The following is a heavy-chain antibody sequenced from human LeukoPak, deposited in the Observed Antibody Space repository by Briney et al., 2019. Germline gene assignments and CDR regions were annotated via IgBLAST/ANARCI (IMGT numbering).Heavy chain of an antibody. Sequence: PSETLSLTCTVSGGSISSGSYYWSWIRQPAGKGLEWIGRIYTSGSTNYNPSLKSRVTISVDKSKNQFSLKLSSVTAADTAVYYCARGAYNWNYSSDWFDPWGQGTLVTVSS. V-gene: IGHV4-61*02. CDR3: ARGAYNWNYSSDWFDP. D-gene: IGHD1-7*01. J-gene: IGHJ5*02. CDR2: IYTSGST. CDR1: GGSISSGSYY.